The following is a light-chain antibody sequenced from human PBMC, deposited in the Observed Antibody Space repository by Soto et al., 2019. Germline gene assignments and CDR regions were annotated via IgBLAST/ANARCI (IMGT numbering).Light chain of an antibody. CDR1: QGIRHD. CDR3: LQHNSYPRT. V-gene: IGKV1-17*01. J-gene: IGKJ1*01. Sequence: DIQMTQSPSSLSASVGDRVTITCRASQGIRHDLAWYQQKPGKAPKRLIYAASSLQSGVPSRFSGSGSVTEYTLTISSLQPEDVATYYCLQHNSYPRTFGQGTKVDIK. CDR2: AAS.